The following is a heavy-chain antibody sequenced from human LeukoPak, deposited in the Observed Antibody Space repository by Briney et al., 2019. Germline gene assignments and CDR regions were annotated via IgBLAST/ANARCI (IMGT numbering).Heavy chain of an antibody. Sequence: ASVKVSCKASGYTFTGYYMHWVRQAPGQGLEWMGWINPNSGGTNYAQKFQGRVTMTRDTSISTAYMELSRLRSDDTAVYYCARVRDSGSYHAGAFDIWGQGTMVTVSS. CDR1: GYTFTGYY. D-gene: IGHD1-26*01. CDR2: INPNSGGT. CDR3: ARVRDSGSYHAGAFDI. V-gene: IGHV1-2*02. J-gene: IGHJ3*02.